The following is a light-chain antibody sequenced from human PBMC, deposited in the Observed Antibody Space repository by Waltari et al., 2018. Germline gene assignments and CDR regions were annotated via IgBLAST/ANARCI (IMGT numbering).Light chain of an antibody. V-gene: IGLV2-14*01. CDR1: SSDVGGYTY. J-gene: IGLJ3*02. CDR2: DVS. Sequence: QSALTQPASVSGSPGQSITISCPGTSSDVGGYTYVCWYQQYPGKAPKLMIYDVSSRPSGVSNRFSGSKSGNTASLTISGLQAEDEADYYCASYTSSSTWVFGGGTKLTVL. CDR3: ASYTSSSTWV.